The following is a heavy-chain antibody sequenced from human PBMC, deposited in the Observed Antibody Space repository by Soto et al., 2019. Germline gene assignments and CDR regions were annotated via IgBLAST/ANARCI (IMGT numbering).Heavy chain of an antibody. CDR2: IYTNGNT. J-gene: IGHJ5*02. CDR1: GGSINNYF. Sequence: SETLSLTCTVSGGSINNYFWSWIRQPAGKGLEWIGRIYTNGNTNYNPSLKSRVTMSVDTSKNQFSPKLSTVTAADTAVYYCARDHNVGATTNWFDTWGQGTLVTVSS. D-gene: IGHD1-26*01. CDR3: ARDHNVGATTNWFDT. V-gene: IGHV4-4*07.